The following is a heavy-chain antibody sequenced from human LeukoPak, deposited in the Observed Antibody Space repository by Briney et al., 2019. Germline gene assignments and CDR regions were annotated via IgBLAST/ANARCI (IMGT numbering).Heavy chain of an antibody. CDR3: ATADWFSFDF. Sequence: GGSLRLSCAASGFTFSSYWMSWVRQAPGKGLEWVATIKNDGSEQNYLDSVKGRFTISRDNAKNSLYLQMSGLSAEDTAVYFCATADWFSFDFWGQGTLVTVSS. V-gene: IGHV3-7*04. J-gene: IGHJ4*02. CDR2: IKNDGSEQ. D-gene: IGHD3-9*01. CDR1: GFTFSSYW.